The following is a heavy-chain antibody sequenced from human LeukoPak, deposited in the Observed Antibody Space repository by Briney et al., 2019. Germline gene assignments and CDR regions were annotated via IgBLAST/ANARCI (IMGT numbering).Heavy chain of an antibody. J-gene: IGHJ5*02. Sequence: GGSLRPSCAASGFTFSSYSMNWVRQAPGKGLEWVSYISSSSSYIYYADSVKGRFTISRENAKNSLYLQMNSLRAEDTAVYYCASLNIVVVPAAPYNCFDPWGQGTLVTVSS. CDR3: ASLNIVVVPAAPYNCFDP. CDR1: GFTFSSYS. D-gene: IGHD2-2*01. CDR2: ISSSSSYI. V-gene: IGHV3-21*01.